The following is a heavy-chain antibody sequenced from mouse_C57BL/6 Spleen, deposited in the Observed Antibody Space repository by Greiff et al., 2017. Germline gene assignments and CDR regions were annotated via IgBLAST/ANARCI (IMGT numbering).Heavy chain of an antibody. D-gene: IGHD2-12*01. CDR1: GYTFTSYT. J-gene: IGHJ1*03. CDR3: ARAGNDFWYFDV. V-gene: IGHV1-4*01. CDR2: INPSSGYT. Sequence: VQLQQSGAELARPGASVKMSCKASGYTFTSYTMHWVKQRPGQGLEWIGYINPSSGYTKYNQKFKDKATLTAYKYSSTAYMQLSSLTSEDSAVYYCARAGNDFWYFDVWGTGTTVTVSS.